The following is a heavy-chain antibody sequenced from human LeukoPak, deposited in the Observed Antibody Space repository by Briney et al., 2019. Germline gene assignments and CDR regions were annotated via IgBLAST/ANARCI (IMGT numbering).Heavy chain of an antibody. CDR2: IYTSGST. CDR1: GGSISSGSYY. Sequence: KTSETLSLTCTVSGGSISSGSYYWSWIRQPAGKGLEWIGRIYTSGSTNYNPSLKSRVTISVDTSKNQFSLKLSSVTAADTAVYYCARGPYSSWFNWGQGTLVTVSS. D-gene: IGHD6-6*01. J-gene: IGHJ4*02. CDR3: ARGPYSSWFN. V-gene: IGHV4-61*02.